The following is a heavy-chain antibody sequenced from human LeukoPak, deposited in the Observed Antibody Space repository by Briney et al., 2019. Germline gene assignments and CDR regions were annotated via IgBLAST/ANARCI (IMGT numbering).Heavy chain of an antibody. CDR2: MNPNSGNT. CDR3: ARTYCSGGSCLSWFDP. CDR1: GYTFTSYD. J-gene: IGHJ5*02. V-gene: IGHV1-8*01. Sequence: EASVKVSCKASGYTFTSYDINWVRQATGQGLEWMGWMNPNSGNTGYAQKFQGRATMTRNTSISTAYMELSSLRSEDTAVYYCARTYCSGGSCLSWFDPWGQGTLVTVSS. D-gene: IGHD2-15*01.